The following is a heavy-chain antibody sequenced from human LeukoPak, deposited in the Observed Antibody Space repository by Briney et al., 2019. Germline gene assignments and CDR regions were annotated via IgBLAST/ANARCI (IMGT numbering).Heavy chain of an antibody. CDR3: ARDLSILAEYFDY. D-gene: IGHD2-15*01. V-gene: IGHV3-30*14. CDR1: GFSFRSFA. Sequence: GSLRLSCAASGFSFRSFAMHWVRQAPGKGLEWVAIISSDGTNENYADSVKGRFTISRDNSKNTLYLQMNSLRPEDTAVYYCARDLSILAEYFDYWGQGTLVTVSS. CDR2: ISSDGTNE. J-gene: IGHJ4*02.